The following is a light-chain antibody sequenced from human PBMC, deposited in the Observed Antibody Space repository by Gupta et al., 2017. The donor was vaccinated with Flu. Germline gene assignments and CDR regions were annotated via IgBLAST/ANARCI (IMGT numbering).Light chain of an antibody. CDR3: AAWDDSLNGHYV. V-gene: IGLV1-44*01. CDR2: GND. J-gene: IGLJ1*01. Sequence: VTISCSGSSSNIGSNAVNWYQQVPGTAPNLLIYGNDRRPSGGPDRFSGSKSGTSASLAIGGLQSEDEADYYCAAWDDSLNGHYVFGTGTKVTAL. CDR1: SSNIGSNA.